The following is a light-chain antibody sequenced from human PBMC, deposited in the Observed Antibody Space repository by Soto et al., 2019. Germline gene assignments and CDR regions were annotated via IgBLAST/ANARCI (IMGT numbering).Light chain of an antibody. Sequence: DIQMTQSPSTLSASVGDRVTITCRASQSISSWLAWYQQKPGKAPKLLIYDASSLESGVPSRFSGSGSGTEFTLTISCLQPNDFATYYCQHYNSYLPWTFGQGTKVEIK. V-gene: IGKV1-5*01. CDR1: QSISSW. CDR2: DAS. CDR3: QHYNSYLPWT. J-gene: IGKJ1*01.